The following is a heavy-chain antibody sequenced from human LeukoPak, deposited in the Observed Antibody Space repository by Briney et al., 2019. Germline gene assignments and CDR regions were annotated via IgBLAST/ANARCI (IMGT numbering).Heavy chain of an antibody. V-gene: IGHV3-48*03. CDR1: ALTSSSYD. J-gene: IGHJ4*02. CDR3: ARGVLYSNGWYMRGYFDY. CDR2: IRRSGDAI. Sequence: PGRSLRLACPASALTSSSYDMNWDRQAPGKGLEWDSYIRRSGDAIYYADSVEGRFTISRDDATNSLYLKMTSLRAEDTAVYYCARGVLYSNGWYMRGYFDYWGQGTLVTVSS. D-gene: IGHD6-19*01.